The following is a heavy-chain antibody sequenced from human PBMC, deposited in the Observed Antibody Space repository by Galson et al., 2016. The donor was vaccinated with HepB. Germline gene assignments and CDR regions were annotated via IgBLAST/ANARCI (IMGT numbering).Heavy chain of an antibody. J-gene: IGHJ4*02. V-gene: IGHV3-49*04. CDR1: GFTFANFA. CDR3: TQNWNHAEQS. CDR2: INTEENGGKA. Sequence: SLRLSCAASGFTFANFAMSWVRQAPGKGLEWVGFINTEENGGKAHYAASVRGSFTISRDDSKSIAYLQMNSLKTEDTAMYYCTQNWNHAEQSWGQGTLVTVSS. D-gene: IGHD1-14*01.